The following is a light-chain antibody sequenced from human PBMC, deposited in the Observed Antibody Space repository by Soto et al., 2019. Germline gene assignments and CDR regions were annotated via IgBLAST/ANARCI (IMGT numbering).Light chain of an antibody. CDR3: SSYTSSSTPYV. J-gene: IGLJ1*01. CDR1: SSDFGSYNR. CDR2: EVS. Sequence: QSALTQPPSVSGSPGQSVTISCTGTSSDFGSYNRVSWYQRPPGTGPKLMIYEVSNRPSGVPDRFSGSKSGNTASLTISGLQAEDEAEYYCSSYTSSSTPYVFGTGTKV. V-gene: IGLV2-18*02.